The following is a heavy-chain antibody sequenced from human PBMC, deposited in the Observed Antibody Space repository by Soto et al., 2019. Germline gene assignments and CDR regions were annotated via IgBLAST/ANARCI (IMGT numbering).Heavy chain of an antibody. CDR2: ISYDGSDK. Sequence: PGGSLRLSCAASGFTFSSYGMHWVRQAPGKGLEWVAVISYDGSDKYYADSVKGRFTISRDNSKNTLYLQMNSLRAEDTAVYYCATTFYSSSSYYYYGMDVWGQGTTVTVSS. D-gene: IGHD6-6*01. CDR3: ATTFYSSSSYYYYGMDV. CDR1: GFTFSSYG. J-gene: IGHJ6*02. V-gene: IGHV3-30*03.